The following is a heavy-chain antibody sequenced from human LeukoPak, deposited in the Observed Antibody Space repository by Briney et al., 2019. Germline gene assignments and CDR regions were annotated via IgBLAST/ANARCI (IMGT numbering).Heavy chain of an antibody. V-gene: IGHV4-38-2*02. Sequence: SETLSLTCTVSGYSISSDDYWGWIRQPPGKGLEWIGSIYHSGGTYYNPSLKSRVTISVDTSKNQFSLKLTSVTAADTAVYYCARATYADYWGQGSLVTVSS. J-gene: IGHJ4*02. CDR2: IYHSGGT. CDR1: GYSISSDDY. D-gene: IGHD2-2*01. CDR3: ARATYADY.